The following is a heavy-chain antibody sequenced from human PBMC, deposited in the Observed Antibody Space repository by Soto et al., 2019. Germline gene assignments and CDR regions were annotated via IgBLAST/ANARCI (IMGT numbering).Heavy chain of an antibody. Sequence: QVQLQESGPGLVKPSETLSLTCTVSGGSISSNYWSWIRQPAGEGLEWIGRIYSSGSTNYNSSLKSRVTMSIDTSKNQFSLKLSSVTAADTAVYYCAREGGTYPYYYCAMDVWGQGTTVTVSS. CDR3: AREGGTYPYYYCAMDV. CDR1: GGSISSNY. J-gene: IGHJ6*02. D-gene: IGHD1-26*01. CDR2: IYSSGST. V-gene: IGHV4-4*07.